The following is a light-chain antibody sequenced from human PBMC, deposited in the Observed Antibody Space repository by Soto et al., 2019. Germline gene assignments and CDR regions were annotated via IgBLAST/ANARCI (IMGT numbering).Light chain of an antibody. V-gene: IGKV3-20*01. CDR2: DAS. CDR1: QSVNTDY. CDR3: QQYGDSPYT. J-gene: IGKJ3*01. Sequence: EIVLTQSPGTLSLSLGEGATLSCRASQSVNTDYLAWYQQKPGQAPRLLIYDASSRATGIPDRFSGSGSGTDFTLTISRLEPEDFAVYYCQQYGDSPYTFGPGTKVDIK.